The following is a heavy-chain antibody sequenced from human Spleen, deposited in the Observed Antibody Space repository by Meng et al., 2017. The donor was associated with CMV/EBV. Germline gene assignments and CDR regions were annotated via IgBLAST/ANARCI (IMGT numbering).Heavy chain of an antibody. CDR1: GFTFSSYA. J-gene: IGHJ4*02. CDR2: INDSGDST. D-gene: IGHD1-1*01. Sequence: GGSLRLSCAASGFTFSSYAMTWVRQAPGKGLGWVSTINDSGDSTLYADSVKGRFTISRDNSKNTLYLQMNSLRAEDTALYHCAKGGRVHLTDYWGQGALVTVSS. CDR3: AKGGRVHLTDY. V-gene: IGHV3-23*01.